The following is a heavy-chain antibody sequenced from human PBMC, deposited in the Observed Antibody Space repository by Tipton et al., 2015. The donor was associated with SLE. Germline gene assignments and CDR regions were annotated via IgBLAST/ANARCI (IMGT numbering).Heavy chain of an antibody. CDR1: GGSISSYY. V-gene: IGHV4-59*04. CDR3: RLITITSLFDY. CDR2: IYYSGST. Sequence: TLSLTCTVSGGSISSYYWSWIRQPPGKGLEWIGSIYYSGSTYYNPSLKSRVTISVDTSKTQFSLKLSSVTAADTAVYYCRLITITSLFDYWGKETLVTVSS. J-gene: IGHJ4*02. D-gene: IGHD3-16*01.